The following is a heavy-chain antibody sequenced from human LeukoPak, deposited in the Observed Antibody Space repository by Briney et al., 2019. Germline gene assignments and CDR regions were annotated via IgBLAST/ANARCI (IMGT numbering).Heavy chain of an antibody. D-gene: IGHD4-23*01. CDR1: GFTFSNFG. CDR2: ISDSGDST. Sequence: GGSLRLSCAASGFTFSNFGISWVRQAPGKGLEWVSAISDSGDSTYYADSVKGRFTVSRDNSKNTLYLQMNSLKTEDTAVYYCTRNYGGNSAAFDIWGQGTMVTVSS. V-gene: IGHV3-23*01. CDR3: TRNYGGNSAAFDI. J-gene: IGHJ3*02.